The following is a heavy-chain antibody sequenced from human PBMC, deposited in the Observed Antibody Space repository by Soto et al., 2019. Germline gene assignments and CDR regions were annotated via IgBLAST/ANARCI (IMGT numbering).Heavy chain of an antibody. D-gene: IGHD3-10*01. Sequence: PGGSLRLSCAASGFTFSSYEMNWVHQAPGKGLEWVSYISSSGSTIYYADSVKGRFTISRDNAKNSLYLQMNSLRAEDTAVYYCARDWYYYGSGMCMDVWGQGTTVTVSS. CDR3: ARDWYYYGSGMCMDV. V-gene: IGHV3-48*03. CDR1: GFTFSSYE. J-gene: IGHJ6*02. CDR2: ISSSGSTI.